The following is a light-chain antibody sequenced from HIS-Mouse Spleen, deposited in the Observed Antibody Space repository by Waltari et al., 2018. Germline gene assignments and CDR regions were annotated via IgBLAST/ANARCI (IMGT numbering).Light chain of an antibody. Sequence: SYELTQPPSVSVSPGQTARITCSVDALPNQSAYWYQQKPGQAPVLVIYKDSERPSGIPERFSGSNSGNTATLTISGTQAMDEADYYCQAWDSSTALYVFGTGTKVTVL. CDR3: QAWDSSTALYV. CDR1: ALPNQS. V-gene: IGLV3-1*01. CDR2: KDS. J-gene: IGLJ1*01.